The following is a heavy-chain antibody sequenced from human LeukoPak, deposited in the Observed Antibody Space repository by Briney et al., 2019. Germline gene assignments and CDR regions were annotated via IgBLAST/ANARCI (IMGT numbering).Heavy chain of an antibody. V-gene: IGHV3-53*01. D-gene: IGHD3-10*01. CDR3: ARDFNYGSGSNYYYYMDV. CDR1: GFTVSSNY. CDR2: IYSGGST. J-gene: IGHJ6*03. Sequence: SGGSLRLSCGASGFTVSSNYMSWVRQAPGKGLEWVSVIYSGGSTYYADSVKGRFTISRDNSKNTLYLQMNSLRAEDTAVYYCARDFNYGSGSNYYYYMDVWGKGTTVTVSS.